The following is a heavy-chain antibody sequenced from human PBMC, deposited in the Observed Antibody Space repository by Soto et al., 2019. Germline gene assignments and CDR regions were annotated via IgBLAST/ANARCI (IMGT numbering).Heavy chain of an antibody. D-gene: IGHD3-22*01. CDR2: IYTSGST. V-gene: IGHV4-4*07. CDR1: GGSISSYY. Sequence: LNSNVSGGSISSYYWSWIRQPAGKGLDWIGRIYTSGSTNYNPSLKSRVTMSVDTSKNQFSLKLSSVTAADTAVYYCARDRMESSGPLAPHWFEHWGQGTLVNGSS. J-gene: IGHJ5*02. CDR3: ARDRMESSGPLAPHWFEH.